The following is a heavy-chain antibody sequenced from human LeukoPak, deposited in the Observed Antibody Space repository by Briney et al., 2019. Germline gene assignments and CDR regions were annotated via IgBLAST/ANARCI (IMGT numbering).Heavy chain of an antibody. V-gene: IGHV3-23*01. CDR2: ISGSGGST. J-gene: IGHJ5*02. D-gene: IGHD5-12*01. Sequence: GGSLRLPCAASGFTFSSYAMSWVRQAPGKGLEWVSAISGSGGSTYYADSVRGRFTISRDNSKNTLYLQMNSLRAEDTAVYYCAKGGIVATMLGWFDPWGQGTLVTVSS. CDR1: GFTFSSYA. CDR3: AKGGIVATMLGWFDP.